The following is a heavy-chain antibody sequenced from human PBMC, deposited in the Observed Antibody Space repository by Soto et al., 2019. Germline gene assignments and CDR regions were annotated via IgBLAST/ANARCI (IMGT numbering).Heavy chain of an antibody. D-gene: IGHD2-2*01. CDR1: GYTFTSYA. CDR2: INAGNGNT. J-gene: IGHJ3*02. CDR3: ARAGYCSSTSCSDAFDI. V-gene: IGHV1-3*01. Sequence: GASVKVSCKASGYTFTSYAMHWVRQAPGQRLGWMGWINAGNGNTKYSQKFQGRVTITRDTSASTAYMELSSLRSEDTAVYYCARAGYCSSTSCSDAFDIWGKGTMVTVSS.